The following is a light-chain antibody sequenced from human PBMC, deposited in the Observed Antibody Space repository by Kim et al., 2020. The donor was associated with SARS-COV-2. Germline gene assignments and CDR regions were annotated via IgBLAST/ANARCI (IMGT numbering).Light chain of an antibody. CDR3: QQYSTFPWT. Sequence: DIQMTQSPSTLSASVGDRVTITCRASQTISDWLAWYQQKPGKAPKLMVYKANKLENGDPSRFSGSGSETEFSLTISSLQPDDFATYYCQQYSTFPWTFGQGTKVDIK. CDR2: KAN. CDR1: QTISDW. V-gene: IGKV1-5*03. J-gene: IGKJ1*01.